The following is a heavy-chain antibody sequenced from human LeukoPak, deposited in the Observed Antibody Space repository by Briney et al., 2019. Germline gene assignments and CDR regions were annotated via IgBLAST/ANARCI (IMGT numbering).Heavy chain of an antibody. V-gene: IGHV1-46*01. CDR3: ASRDPPRSECSTSCEGSFDY. Sequence: GASVKVSCKASGYTFTSYDINWVRQAPGQGLEWMGIINPSGGSTSYAQKFQGRVTMTRDTSTSTVYMELSSLRSEDTAVYYCASRDPPRSECSTSCEGSFDYWGQGTLVTVSS. CDR1: GYTFTSYD. J-gene: IGHJ4*02. D-gene: IGHD2-2*01. CDR2: INPSGGST.